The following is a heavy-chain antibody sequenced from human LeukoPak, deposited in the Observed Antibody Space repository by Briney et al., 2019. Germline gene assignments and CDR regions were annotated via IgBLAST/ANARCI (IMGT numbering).Heavy chain of an antibody. V-gene: IGHV3-21*04. CDR3: ARDWGAAGLWDY. CDR1: GFTFSSYS. J-gene: IGHJ4*02. CDR2: ISSSSSYI. Sequence: GSLRLSCAASGFTFSSYSMNWVRQAPGKGLEWVSSISSSSSYIYYADSVKGRFTISRDNAKNSLYLQMNSLRAEDTAIYYCARDWGAAGLWDYWGQGTLVTVSS. D-gene: IGHD6-13*01.